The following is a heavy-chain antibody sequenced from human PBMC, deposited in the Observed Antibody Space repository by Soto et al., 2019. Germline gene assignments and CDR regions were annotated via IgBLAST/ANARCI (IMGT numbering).Heavy chain of an antibody. CDR3: ARDPGGYGDYRTTDYYGMDV. Sequence: QVQLVESGGGVVQPGRSLRLSCAASGFTFSSYGMHWVRQAPGKGLEWVAVIWYDGSNKYYADSVKGRFTISRDNSKNTLYLQMNSMRAEDTAVYYCARDPGGYGDYRTTDYYGMDVWGQGTTVTVSS. CDR2: IWYDGSNK. CDR1: GFTFSSYG. J-gene: IGHJ6*02. D-gene: IGHD4-17*01. V-gene: IGHV3-33*01.